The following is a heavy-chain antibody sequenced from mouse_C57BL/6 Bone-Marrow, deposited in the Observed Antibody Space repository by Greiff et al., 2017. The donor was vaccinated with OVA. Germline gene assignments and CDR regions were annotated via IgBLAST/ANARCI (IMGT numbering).Heavy chain of an antibody. Sequence: VQLQQSGPELVKPGASVKIPCKASGYTFTDYNMDWVKQSHGKSLEWIGDINPNNGGTIYNQKFKGKATLTVDKSSSTAYMELRSLTSEDTAVYYCARVDYYGSSYPWDYWGQGTSVTVSS. J-gene: IGHJ4*01. CDR1: GYTFTDYN. V-gene: IGHV1-18*01. CDR2: INPNNGGT. D-gene: IGHD1-1*01. CDR3: ARVDYYGSSYPWDY.